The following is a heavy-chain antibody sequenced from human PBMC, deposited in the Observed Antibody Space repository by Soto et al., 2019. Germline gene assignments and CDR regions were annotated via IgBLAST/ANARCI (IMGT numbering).Heavy chain of an antibody. CDR3: ARDHDFGSGYWPLGY. CDR1: GYKFNTFG. J-gene: IGHJ4*02. D-gene: IGHD3-3*01. Sequence: QVQLVQSGPEVKSPGASVRVSCNASGYKFNTFGISWVRQAPGQGLEWMGWISGHNGHTNYAQKFQARLTMTTDTSTSTAYMELGSLISDGAAVYCCARDHDFGSGYWPLGYWGQGTLVTVS. V-gene: IGHV1-18*04. CDR2: ISGHNGHT.